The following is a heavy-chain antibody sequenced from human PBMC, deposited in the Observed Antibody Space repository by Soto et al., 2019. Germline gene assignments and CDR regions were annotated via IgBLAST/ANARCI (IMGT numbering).Heavy chain of an antibody. J-gene: IGHJ4*02. Sequence: GGSLRLSCAASGFTFSEYYMSWSRQAPGKGLEWISYISFTGSYIRSADSVKGRFTISRDNAENSLYLEMTRLRAEDTAVYYCARGLSIAVAGTVFGYWGQGT. CDR1: GFTFSEYY. V-gene: IGHV3-11*01. CDR3: ARGLSIAVAGTVFGY. CDR2: ISFTGSYI. D-gene: IGHD6-19*01.